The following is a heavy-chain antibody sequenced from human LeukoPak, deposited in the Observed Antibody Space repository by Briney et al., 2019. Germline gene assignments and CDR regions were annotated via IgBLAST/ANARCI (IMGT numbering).Heavy chain of an antibody. Sequence: PGGSLRLSCAASGFTFSSYSMNWVRQAPGKGLEWVSYISSSSSTIYYADSVKGRFTISRDNAKNSLYLQMNSLRGEDTAVYYCARDSDTAMDYFDYWGQGTLVTVSS. J-gene: IGHJ4*02. CDR3: ARDSDTAMDYFDY. V-gene: IGHV3-48*01. CDR2: ISSSSSTI. CDR1: GFTFSSYS. D-gene: IGHD5-18*01.